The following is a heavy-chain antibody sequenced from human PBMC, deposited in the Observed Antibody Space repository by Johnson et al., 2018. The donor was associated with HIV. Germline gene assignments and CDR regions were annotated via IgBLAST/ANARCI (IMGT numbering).Heavy chain of an antibody. V-gene: IGHV3-64*01. Sequence: MLLVESGGGLVQPGGSLKLSCAALGSTLSSNVLHWVRQALGKWLAWVSATRGRGRRTYCPYPVTGRFSLFRDNSKNTLYLQMGSLRAEDMAVYYCARVREWEGAEVGDAFDIWGQGTMVTVSS. CDR2: TRGRGRRT. D-gene: IGHD1-26*01. J-gene: IGHJ3*02. CDR3: ARVREWEGAEVGDAFDI. CDR1: GSTLSSNV.